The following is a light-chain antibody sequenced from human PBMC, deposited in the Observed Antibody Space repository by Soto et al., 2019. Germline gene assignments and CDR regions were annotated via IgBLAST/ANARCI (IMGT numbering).Light chain of an antibody. CDR1: QSINSE. J-gene: IGKJ2*01. V-gene: IGKV3-15*01. Sequence: EIVMTQSPATLSLSPGERAALSCRASQSINSELAWYQQKPGQPPRLLIYDASTRATGVPAIFTGSESGSEFTLTISGLQSEDFAVYYCQQGHNWPLTFGQGTRLEI. CDR3: QQGHNWPLT. CDR2: DAS.